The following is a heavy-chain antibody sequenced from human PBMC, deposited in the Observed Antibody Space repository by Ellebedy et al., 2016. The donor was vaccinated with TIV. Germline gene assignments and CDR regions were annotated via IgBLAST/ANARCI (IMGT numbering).Heavy chain of an antibody. J-gene: IGHJ4*02. Sequence: GESLKISCQGSGYRFTSYWIGWVRQMPGKGLEWIGIFYPGDSDTRYSPSFQGQVTISADKSISTASLQWSSLKASDTAMYYCARSDSSGYEFDYWGQGTLVTVSS. CDR1: GYRFTSYW. V-gene: IGHV5-51*01. D-gene: IGHD3-22*01. CDR2: FYPGDSDT. CDR3: ARSDSSGYEFDY.